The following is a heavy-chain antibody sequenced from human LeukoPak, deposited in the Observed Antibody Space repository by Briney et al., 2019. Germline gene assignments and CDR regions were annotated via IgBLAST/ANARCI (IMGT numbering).Heavy chain of an antibody. CDR2: ICGSAGFT. CDR3: AKEYSGYDFDC. J-gene: IGHJ4*01. D-gene: IGHD5-12*01. CDR1: GFTLRTYA. Sequence: GGSLRLSCVDSGFTLRTYAMSWVRQAPGKGLECVSAICGSAGFTYYADAVRGRFTVSRDISTNTVFLQMDSVRAGDTAVYYCAKEYSGYDFDCWGQGTLVTVSS. V-gene: IGHV3-23*01.